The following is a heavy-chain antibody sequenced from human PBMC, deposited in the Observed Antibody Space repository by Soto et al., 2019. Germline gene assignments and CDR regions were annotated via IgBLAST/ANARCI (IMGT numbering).Heavy chain of an antibody. J-gene: IGHJ4*02. V-gene: IGHV1-18*01. CDR1: GYTFTIYG. CDR3: TREAEAGTLAY. CDR2: YSAYNVNT. Sequence: QVQLVQSGAEVKKPGASVKVSCKASGYTFTIYGISWVRQAPGPGLEWMGWYSAYNVNTNYAQKLQGRVIITTDKSTSTAYMELRSLRSADTAVYYSTREAEAGTLAYWGQGTVVTVSS. D-gene: IGHD6-13*01.